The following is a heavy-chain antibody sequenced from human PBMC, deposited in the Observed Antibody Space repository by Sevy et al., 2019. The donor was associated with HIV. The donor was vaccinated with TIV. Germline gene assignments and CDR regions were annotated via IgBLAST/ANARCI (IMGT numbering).Heavy chain of an antibody. CDR1: GFTFNSYE. J-gene: IGHJ4*02. V-gene: IGHV3-48*03. CDR3: ARGLYYDNSGYYY. D-gene: IGHD3-22*01. CDR2: ISSSGSTI. Sequence: GGSLRLSCAASGFTFNSYEMNWVRQAPGKGLEWVSYISSSGSTIYYADSVMGRFTISRDNAKNSLYLQMNSLRAEDTAVYYCARGLYYDNSGYYYWGQGTLVTVSS.